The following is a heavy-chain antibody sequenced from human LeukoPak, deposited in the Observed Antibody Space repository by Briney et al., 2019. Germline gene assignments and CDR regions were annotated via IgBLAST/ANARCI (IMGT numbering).Heavy chain of an antibody. V-gene: IGHV3-74*01. CDR3: ARGYRAGSGYFDCLYYMDV. CDR2: INSDGSST. CDR1: GFTFSSYW. Sequence: GGSLRLSCAASGFTFSSYWMHWVRQAPGKGLVWVSRINSDGSSTSYADSVKGRFTISRDNAKNTLYLQMNSLRAEDTAVYYCARGYRAGSGYFDCLYYMDVWGKGTTVTVSS. J-gene: IGHJ6*03. D-gene: IGHD3-9*01.